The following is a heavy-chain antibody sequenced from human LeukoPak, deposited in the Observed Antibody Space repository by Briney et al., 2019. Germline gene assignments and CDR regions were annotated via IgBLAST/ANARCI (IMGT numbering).Heavy chain of an antibody. V-gene: IGHV3-43*01. CDR1: GFTFDDYT. CDR2: ISWDGTRI. CDR3: ARAPYGNYGTLDY. D-gene: IGHD4-11*01. Sequence: GGSLRLSCAASGFTFDDYTMHWVRQAPGKGLDWVSLISWDGTRIYYADSVKGRFTISRDNSKNSLYLQMNSLRTEDTALYYCARAPYGNYGTLDYWGQGTLVTVSS. J-gene: IGHJ4*02.